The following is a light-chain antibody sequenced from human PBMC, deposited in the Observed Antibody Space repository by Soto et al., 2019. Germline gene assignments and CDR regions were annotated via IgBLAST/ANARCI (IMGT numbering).Light chain of an antibody. CDR3: GTWDSSLSAHV. J-gene: IGLJ1*01. Sequence: QSVLTQPPSVSAAPGHKVTISCFGSSSNIGNNYVSWYQQLPGTAPKLLIYENNKRPSGIPDRFSGSKSGTSATLGITGLQTGDEADYYCGTWDSSLSAHVFATGTRSPS. V-gene: IGLV1-51*02. CDR2: ENN. CDR1: SSNIGNNY.